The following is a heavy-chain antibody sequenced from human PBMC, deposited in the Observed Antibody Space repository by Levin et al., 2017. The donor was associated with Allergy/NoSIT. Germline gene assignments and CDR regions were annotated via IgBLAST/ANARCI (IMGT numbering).Heavy chain of an antibody. V-gene: IGHV3-23*01. CDR2: ISGSGETT. J-gene: IGHJ6*02. D-gene: IGHD6-13*01. CDR3: AKEGGRAEAAAGGFGYYYFGMDV. CDR1: GFTFSNYA. Sequence: GESLKISCAASGFTFSNYAMRWVRQAPGKGLEWVTAISGSGETTYYVDSVKGRFTISRDNSKNTLYLQMNSLRAEDTAVYYCAKEGGRAEAAAGGFGYYYFGMDVWGQGTTVTVSS.